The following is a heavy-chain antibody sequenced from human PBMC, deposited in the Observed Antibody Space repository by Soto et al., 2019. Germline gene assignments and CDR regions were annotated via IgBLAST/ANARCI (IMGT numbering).Heavy chain of an antibody. J-gene: IGHJ4*02. Sequence: QVQLVESGGGLVKPGGSLRLSCAASGFTFSDYYMSWIRQAPGKGLEWVSYISNSGSTIYYADSVKGRFTISRDNAKNSLYLQISSLRAEVTAVYYSARDRYSTAWIDGYWGPGTLVTVSS. CDR1: GFTFSDYY. V-gene: IGHV3-11*01. CDR2: ISNSGSTI. CDR3: ARDRYSTAWIDGY. D-gene: IGHD6-19*01.